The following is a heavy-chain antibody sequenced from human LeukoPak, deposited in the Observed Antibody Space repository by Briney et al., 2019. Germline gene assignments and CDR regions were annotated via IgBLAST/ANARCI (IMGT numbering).Heavy chain of an antibody. J-gene: IGHJ6*02. CDR3: AKLRLELRASDYGMDV. D-gene: IGHD1-7*01. V-gene: IGHV3-30*18. CDR2: ISSDGSNK. CDR1: AFTFSSYG. Sequence: ARSLTLSCAPSAFTFSSYGMHWVRHAPSKVLGWVAVISSDGSNKYYADSVKGRFTISRDNSKNTLYLQMNSLRAEDTAVYYCAKLRLELRASDYGMDVWGQGTTVTVSS.